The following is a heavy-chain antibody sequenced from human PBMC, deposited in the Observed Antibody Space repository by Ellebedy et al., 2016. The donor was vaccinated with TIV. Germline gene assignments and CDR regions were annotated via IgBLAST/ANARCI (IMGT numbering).Heavy chain of an antibody. CDR2: ISGSGGTT. CDR3: ARDPREWLVRGYFDY. D-gene: IGHD6-19*01. J-gene: IGHJ4*02. Sequence: GESLKISCAASGFSFSHYVMNWVRQAPGKGLEWVSAISGSGGTTYYADSVKGRFTISRDNSKNTLYLQMNSLRAGDTAVYYCARDPREWLVRGYFDYWGQGTLVTVSS. CDR1: GFSFSHYV. V-gene: IGHV3-23*01.